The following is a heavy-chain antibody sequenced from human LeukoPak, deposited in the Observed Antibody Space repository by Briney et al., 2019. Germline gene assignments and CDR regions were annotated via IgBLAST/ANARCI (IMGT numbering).Heavy chain of an antibody. J-gene: IGHJ4*02. CDR2: IYYSGST. Sequence: SETLSLTCTVSGGSISSYYWSWIRQPPGKGLEWIGYIYYSGSTNYNPSLKSRVTISVDTSKNQFSLKLSSVTAADTAVYYCARDSKQYGDYYFDYWGQGTLVTVSS. V-gene: IGHV4-59*12. D-gene: IGHD4-17*01. CDR1: GGSISSYY. CDR3: ARDSKQYGDYYFDY.